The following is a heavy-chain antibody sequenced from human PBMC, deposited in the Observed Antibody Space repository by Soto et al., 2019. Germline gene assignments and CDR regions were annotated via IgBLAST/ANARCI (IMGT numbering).Heavy chain of an antibody. D-gene: IGHD3-3*01. CDR1: GFTFSSYN. CDR2: ISSSSSTI. Sequence: GGSLRLSCAASGFTFSSYNMNWVRQAPGKGLEWVSYISSSSSTIYYADSVKGRFTISRDNAKNSLYLQMNSLRAEDTAVYYCARPHHDFWSGHLGEDAEYFQHWGQAPWSPSPQ. J-gene: IGHJ1*01. CDR3: ARPHHDFWSGHLGEDAEYFQH. V-gene: IGHV3-48*01.